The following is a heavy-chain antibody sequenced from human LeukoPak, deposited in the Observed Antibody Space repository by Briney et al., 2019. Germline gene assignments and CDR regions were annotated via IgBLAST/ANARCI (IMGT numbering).Heavy chain of an antibody. V-gene: IGHV3-23*01. CDR2: ISGVTTST. D-gene: IGHD3-10*01. Sequence: TGGSLRLSCAASGFIFSNYHMSWVRQAPGKGLEWVSRISGVTTSTYYADSVKGRFTISRDNSKNTLYLHMNSLRAEDMALYYCAKPIATIREDPFDSWGQGTLVTVSS. J-gene: IGHJ4*02. CDR1: GFIFSNYH. CDR3: AKPIATIREDPFDS.